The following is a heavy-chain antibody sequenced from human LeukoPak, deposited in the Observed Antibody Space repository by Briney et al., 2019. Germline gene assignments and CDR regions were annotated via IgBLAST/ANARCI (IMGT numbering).Heavy chain of an antibody. CDR1: GGSISRGDYY. Sequence: PSETLSLTCTVSGGSISRGDYYWSWIRQPPGKGLEWIGYIYYSGSTNYNPSLKSRVTISVDTSKNQFSLKLSSVTAADTAVYYCAREGTGYDFWSGSPSYMDVWGKGTTVTVSS. D-gene: IGHD3-3*01. CDR2: IYYSGST. V-gene: IGHV4-61*08. J-gene: IGHJ6*03. CDR3: AREGTGYDFWSGSPSYMDV.